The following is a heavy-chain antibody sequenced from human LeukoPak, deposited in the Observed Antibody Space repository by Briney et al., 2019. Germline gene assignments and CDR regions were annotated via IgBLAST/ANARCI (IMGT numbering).Heavy chain of an antibody. Sequence: ASVKVSCKASGYTYTSYYMHWVRQAPEQGLEWMGIINPSGGSTSYAQKFQGRVTMTRDTSASTAYMELSSLRSEDTAVYYCARDYECPWYSSSCNPSYYYYYYGMDVWGQGTTVTVSS. J-gene: IGHJ6*02. V-gene: IGHV1-46*01. D-gene: IGHD6-13*01. CDR3: ARDYECPWYSSSCNPSYYYYYYGMDV. CDR2: INPSGGST. CDR1: GYTYTSYY.